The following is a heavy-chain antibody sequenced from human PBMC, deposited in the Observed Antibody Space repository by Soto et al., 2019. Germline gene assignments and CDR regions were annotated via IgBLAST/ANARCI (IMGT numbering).Heavy chain of an antibody. CDR3: ARHWELPTANWFDP. CDR1: GGSISSSNW. V-gene: IGHV4-4*02. D-gene: IGHD1-26*01. J-gene: IGHJ5*02. CDR2: IYHSGST. Sequence: PSETLSLTCAVSGGSISSSNWWSWVRQPPGKGLEWIGEIYHSGSTNYNPSLKSRVTISVDKSKNQFSRKLSSVTAADTAVYYCARHWELPTANWFDPWGQGTLVTVSS.